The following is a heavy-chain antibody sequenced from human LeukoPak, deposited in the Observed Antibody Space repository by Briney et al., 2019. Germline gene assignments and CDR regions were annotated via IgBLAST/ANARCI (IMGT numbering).Heavy chain of an antibody. CDR1: GYTFTGYY. Sequence: ASVKVSCKASGYTFTGYYMHWVRQAPGQGLEWMGWISAYNGNTNYAQKLQDRVTMTTDTSTSTAYMELRSLRSDDTAVYYCARSPPSPQYFQYWGQGTLVTVSS. J-gene: IGHJ1*01. CDR3: ARSPPSPQYFQY. V-gene: IGHV1-18*04. CDR2: ISAYNGNT.